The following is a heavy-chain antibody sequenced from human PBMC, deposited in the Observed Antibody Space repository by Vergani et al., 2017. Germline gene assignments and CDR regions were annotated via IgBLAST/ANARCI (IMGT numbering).Heavy chain of an antibody. CDR1: GYTFTSYG. D-gene: IGHD2-2*01. CDR3: AGFGIGYCSSTSCYPPFCLSY. J-gene: IGHJ4*02. CDR2: ISAYNGNT. Sequence: QVQLVQSGAEVKKPGASVKVSCKASGYTFTSYGISWVRQAPGQGLEWMGWISAYNGNTNYAQKLQGRVTMTTDTSTSTAYMELRSLRSDDTAVYYCAGFGIGYCSSTSCYPPFCLSYWGQGTLVTVSS. V-gene: IGHV1-18*04.